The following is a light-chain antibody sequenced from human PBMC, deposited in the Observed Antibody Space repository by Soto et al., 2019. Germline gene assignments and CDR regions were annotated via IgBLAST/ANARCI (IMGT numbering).Light chain of an antibody. CDR1: QSVSSN. CDR2: GAS. Sequence: EIVLTQSPATLSVSPGDRATLXCRASQSVSSNLAWYQQKPGQAPRLLIYGASTRATDVPARFSGSGSGTEFTLTISSLQSEDFAVYYCQQYNNWPETFGQGTKVDIK. V-gene: IGKV3-15*01. CDR3: QQYNNWPET. J-gene: IGKJ1*01.